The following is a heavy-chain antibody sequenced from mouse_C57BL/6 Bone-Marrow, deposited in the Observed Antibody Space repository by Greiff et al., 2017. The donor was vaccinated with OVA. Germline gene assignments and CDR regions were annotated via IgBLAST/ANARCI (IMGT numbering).Heavy chain of an antibody. CDR2: ISSGSSTI. CDR1: GFTFSDYG. CDR3: AKYYYGSSYPFAY. V-gene: IGHV5-17*01. Sequence: EVQLVESGGGLVKPGGSLKLSCAASGFTFSDYGMHWVRQAPEKGLEWVAYISSGSSTIYYADTVKGRFTISRDNAKNTLFLQMTSLRSEDTAMYYCAKYYYGSSYPFAYWGQGTLVTVSA. J-gene: IGHJ3*01. D-gene: IGHD1-1*01.